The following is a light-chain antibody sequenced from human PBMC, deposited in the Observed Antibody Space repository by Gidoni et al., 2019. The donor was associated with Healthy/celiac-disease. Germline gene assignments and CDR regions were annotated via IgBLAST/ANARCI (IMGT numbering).Light chain of an antibody. V-gene: IGKV2-28*01. CDR2: LGS. CDR1: QSLLHSSGYNY. Sequence: DIVMTQSPLSLPVTPGEPASISCRSSQSLLHSSGYNYVSWYLQKPGQSPQLLIYLGSNRASGVPDRFSASGSGTDFTLKISRVEAEDVGVYYCMQALQTPLTFGQGTKLEIK. CDR3: MQALQTPLT. J-gene: IGKJ2*01.